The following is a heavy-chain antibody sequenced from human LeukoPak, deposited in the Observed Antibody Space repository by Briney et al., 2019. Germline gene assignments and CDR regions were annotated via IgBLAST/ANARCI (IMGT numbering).Heavy chain of an antibody. CDR2: IKPDGSDK. V-gene: IGHV3-7*01. D-gene: IGHD3-10*01. CDR1: GFTFSSYW. Sequence: GGSLRLSCAASGFTFSSYWMSWVRQTPGKGLEWVANIKPDGSDKYYVDSVKGRFTISRDNAKNSLYLQMNSLRAEDTAVYYCARAPYPYGSGSHHYFDYWGQGTLVTVS. CDR3: ARAPYPYGSGSHHYFDY. J-gene: IGHJ4*02.